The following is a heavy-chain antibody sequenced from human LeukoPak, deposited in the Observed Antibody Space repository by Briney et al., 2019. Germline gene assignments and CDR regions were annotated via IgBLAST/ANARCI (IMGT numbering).Heavy chain of an antibody. CDR2: ISYDGSNK. Sequence: GGSLRLSCAASGFTFSSYGMHWVRQAPGKGLEWVAVISYDGSNKYYADSVKGRFTISRDNSKNTLYLRMNSLRAEDTAVYYCAKGALEWLLGIDYWGQGTLVTVSS. CDR3: AKGALEWLLGIDY. CDR1: GFTFSSYG. D-gene: IGHD3-3*01. J-gene: IGHJ4*02. V-gene: IGHV3-30*18.